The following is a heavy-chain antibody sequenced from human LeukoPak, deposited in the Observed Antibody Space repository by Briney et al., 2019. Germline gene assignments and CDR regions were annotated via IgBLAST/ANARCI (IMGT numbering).Heavy chain of an antibody. Sequence: GGSLRLSCAASGFTFSDYYMSWIRQAPGKGLEWVSYISSSGSTIYYADSVKGRFTISRDNAKNSLYLQMNSLRAEDTAVYYCARDPRIYDSSGYSLDYWGQGNLVTVSS. CDR2: ISSSGSTI. CDR1: GFTFSDYY. J-gene: IGHJ4*02. CDR3: ARDPRIYDSSGYSLDY. V-gene: IGHV3-11*01. D-gene: IGHD3-22*01.